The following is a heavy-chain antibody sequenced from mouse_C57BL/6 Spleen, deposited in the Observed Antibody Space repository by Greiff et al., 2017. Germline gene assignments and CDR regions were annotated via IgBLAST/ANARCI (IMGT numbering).Heavy chain of an antibody. V-gene: IGHV1-76*01. D-gene: IGHD1-1*01. CDR2: IYPGSGNT. CDR1: GYTFTDYY. J-gene: IGHJ3*01. Sequence: QVQLQQSGAELVRPGASVKLSCKASGYTFTDYYINWVKQRPGQGLEWIARIYPGSGNTYYNEKFKGKDTLTAEKSSSTAYMQLSSLTSEDSAVYFCARGDYYGSSSFAYWGQGTLVTVSA. CDR3: ARGDYYGSSSFAY.